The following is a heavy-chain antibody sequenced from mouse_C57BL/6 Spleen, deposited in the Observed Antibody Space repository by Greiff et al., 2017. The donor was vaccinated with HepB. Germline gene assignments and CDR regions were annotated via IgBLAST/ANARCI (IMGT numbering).Heavy chain of an antibody. D-gene: IGHD1-1*01. J-gene: IGHJ2*01. Sequence: DVQLVESGGGLVKPGGSLKLSCAASGFTFSDYGMHWVRQAPEKGLEWVAYISSGSSTIYYADTVKGRFTISRDNAKNTLFLQMTSMRSEDTAMYYGAREASYGSSYYFDYWGQGTTLTVSS. CDR3: AREASYGSSYYFDY. CDR2: ISSGSSTI. V-gene: IGHV5-17*01. CDR1: GFTFSDYG.